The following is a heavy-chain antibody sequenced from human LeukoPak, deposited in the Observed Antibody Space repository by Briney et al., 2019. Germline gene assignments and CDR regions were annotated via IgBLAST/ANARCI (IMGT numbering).Heavy chain of an antibody. CDR1: GFTFSSYA. V-gene: IGHV3-23*01. Sequence: PGGSLRFSCAASGFTFSSYAMSWVRQAPGKGLEWVSAISGSGGSTYYADSVKGRFTISRDNSKNTLYLQMNSLRAEDTAVYYCAKDRREYYYDSSGYYYWGQGTLVTVSS. CDR2: ISGSGGST. CDR3: AKDRREYYYDSSGYYY. J-gene: IGHJ4*02. D-gene: IGHD3-22*01.